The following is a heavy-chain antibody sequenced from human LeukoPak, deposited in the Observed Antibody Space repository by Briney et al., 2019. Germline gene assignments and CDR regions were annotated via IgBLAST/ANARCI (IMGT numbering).Heavy chain of an antibody. D-gene: IGHD3-3*01. J-gene: IGHJ4*02. V-gene: IGHV3-33*01. CDR2: IWYDGSNK. Sequence: GRSLRLSCAAYGFTFSSYGMHWVRQAPGKGLEWVAVIWYDGSNKYYADSVKGRFTISRDNSKNTLYLQMNSLRAEDTAVYYCARDPAIFGVVMYYFDYWGQGTLVTVSS. CDR3: ARDPAIFGVVMYYFDY. CDR1: GFTFSSYG.